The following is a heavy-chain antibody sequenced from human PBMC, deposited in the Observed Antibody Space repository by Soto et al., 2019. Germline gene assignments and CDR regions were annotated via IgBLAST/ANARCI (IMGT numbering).Heavy chain of an antibody. V-gene: IGHV4-39*01. CDR2: IYYSGST. CDR1: GGSISSSSYY. CDR3: AIAIPYSSGWYYFDY. J-gene: IGHJ4*02. Sequence: PSETLSLTCTVSGGSISSSSYYWGWIRQPPGKGLEWIGSIYYSGSTYYNPSLKSRVTISVDTSKNQFSLKLSSVTAADTAVYYCAIAIPYSSGWYYFDYWGQGTLVTVSS. D-gene: IGHD6-19*01.